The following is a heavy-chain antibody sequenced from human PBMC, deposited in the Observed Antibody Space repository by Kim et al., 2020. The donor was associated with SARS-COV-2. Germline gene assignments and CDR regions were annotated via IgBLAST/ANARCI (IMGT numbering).Heavy chain of an antibody. J-gene: IGHJ4*02. V-gene: IGHV3-23*01. D-gene: IGHD3-10*01. CDR2: ISGSGGST. CDR3: AKGLLWFGEMRGYFDY. CDR1: GFTFSSYA. Sequence: GGSLRLSCAASGFTFSSYAMSWVRQAPGKGLEWVSAISGSGGSTYYADSVKGRFTISRDNSKNTLYLQMNSLRAEDTAVYYCAKGLLWFGEMRGYFDYWGQGTLVTVSS.